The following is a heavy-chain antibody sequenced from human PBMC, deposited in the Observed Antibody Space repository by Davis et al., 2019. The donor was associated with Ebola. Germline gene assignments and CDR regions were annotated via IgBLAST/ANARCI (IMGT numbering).Heavy chain of an antibody. Sequence: GGSLRLSCAASGFTFSSYSMNWVRQAPGKGLEWVSYISSSSSTIYYADSVKGRFTISRDNAKNSLYLQMNSLRAGDTAVYYCARGDSSSSIFYYYGMDVWGQGTTVTVSS. D-gene: IGHD6-6*01. CDR2: ISSSSSTI. CDR1: GFTFSSYS. J-gene: IGHJ6*02. CDR3: ARGDSSSSIFYYYGMDV. V-gene: IGHV3-48*01.